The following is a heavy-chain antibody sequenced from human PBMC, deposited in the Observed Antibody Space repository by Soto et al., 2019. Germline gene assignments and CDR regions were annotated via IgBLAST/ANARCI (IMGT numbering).Heavy chain of an antibody. J-gene: IGHJ5*02. Sequence: SETLSLTCTVTGGSISTYYWSWIRQPPGKGLEWIGHIYYTGNTNYNPSLKSRVTISVDTSTNRFSLRLRSVSAADTAVYYCARAQSFEFHNWIHPWGQGTLVTVSS. CDR3: ARAQSFEFHNWIHP. CDR1: GGSISTYY. D-gene: IGHD3-10*01. CDR2: IYYTGNT. V-gene: IGHV4-59*13.